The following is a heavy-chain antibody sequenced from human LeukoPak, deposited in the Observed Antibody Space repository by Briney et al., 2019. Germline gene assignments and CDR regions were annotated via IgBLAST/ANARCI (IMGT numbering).Heavy chain of an antibody. D-gene: IGHD6-13*01. V-gene: IGHV3-23*01. Sequence: GGSLRLSCAASGFAFSSYAMSWVRQAPGKGLEWVSAISGSGGSTYYADSVKGRFTISRDNSKNTLYLQMNSLRAEDTAVYYCAKVYSSSWYGFDYWGQGTLVTVSS. CDR3: AKVYSSSWYGFDY. CDR2: ISGSGGST. J-gene: IGHJ4*02. CDR1: GFAFSSYA.